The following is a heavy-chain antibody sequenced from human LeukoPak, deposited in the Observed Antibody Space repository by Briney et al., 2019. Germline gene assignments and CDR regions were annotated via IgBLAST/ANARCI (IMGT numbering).Heavy chain of an antibody. CDR1: GGSFSGYY. D-gene: IGHD6-19*01. J-gene: IGHJ4*02. CDR2: IYYSGNT. V-gene: IGHV4-39*01. Sequence: SETLSLTCAVYGGSFSGYYWGWIRQPPGKGLEWIGTIYYSGNTYYNPSLKSRVSISVDTSKNQFSLKLSSVTAADTAVYYCARQAVAGNGFDYWGQGTLVTVSS. CDR3: ARQAVAGNGFDY.